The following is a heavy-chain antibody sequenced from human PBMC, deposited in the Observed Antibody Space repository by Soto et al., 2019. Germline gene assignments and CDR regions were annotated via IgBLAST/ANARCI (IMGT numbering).Heavy chain of an antibody. CDR3: ARYRRGTGWYYLDY. CDR2: IYDSGST. J-gene: IGHJ4*02. CDR1: GDSTSTDY. Sequence: PSETLSLTCTVSGDSTSTDYWSWIRQSPGKGLEWIGYIYDSGSTNYSPSLKSRVTMSVDRSKNQFSLALTSVTAADTAVYFCARYRRGTGWYYLDYWGQGILVTVSS. V-gene: IGHV4-59*01. D-gene: IGHD6-19*01.